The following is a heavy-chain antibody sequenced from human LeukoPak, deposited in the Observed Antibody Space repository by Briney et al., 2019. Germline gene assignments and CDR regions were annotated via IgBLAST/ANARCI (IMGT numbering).Heavy chain of an antibody. CDR2: ISGSGGST. CDR1: GFTFTSYA. CDR3: AKGGYCSSTSCYRVGYYYGMDV. V-gene: IGHV3-23*01. Sequence: PGGSLRLSCAASGFTFTSYAMNWVRQAPGKGLEWVSTISGSGGSTYYADSVKGRFTISRDNSKNTVYMQMNSLRAEDTAVYYCAKGGYCSSTSCYRVGYYYGMDVWGQGTTVTVSS. D-gene: IGHD2-2*02. J-gene: IGHJ6*02.